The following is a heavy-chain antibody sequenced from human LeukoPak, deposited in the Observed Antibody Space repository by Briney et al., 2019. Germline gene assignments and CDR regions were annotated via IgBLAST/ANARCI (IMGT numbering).Heavy chain of an antibody. Sequence: GASVKVSCKASGFTFTSSAVQWVRQARGQRLEWIGWIVVGSGNTNYAQKFQERVTITRDMSTSTAYMELSSLRSEDTAVYYCAASDITMVRGVIEGDWFDPWGQGTLVTVPS. CDR1: GFTFTSSA. V-gene: IGHV1-58*01. J-gene: IGHJ5*02. D-gene: IGHD3-10*01. CDR2: IVVGSGNT. CDR3: AASDITMVRGVIEGDWFDP.